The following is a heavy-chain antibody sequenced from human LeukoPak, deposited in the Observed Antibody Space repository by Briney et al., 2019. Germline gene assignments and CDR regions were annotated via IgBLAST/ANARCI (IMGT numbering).Heavy chain of an antibody. CDR2: INHSGST. CDR1: GGSFGGYY. CDR3: ARVGKNYCSGGSCYPLVDY. Sequence: SETLSLTCAVYGGSFGGYYWAWIRQPPGKGLEWIGEINHSGSTNYNPSLTSRVTISVDTSKNQFSLKLSSVTAADTAVDYCARVGKNYCSGGSCYPLVDYWGQGTLVTVSS. J-gene: IGHJ4*02. V-gene: IGHV4-34*01. D-gene: IGHD2-15*01.